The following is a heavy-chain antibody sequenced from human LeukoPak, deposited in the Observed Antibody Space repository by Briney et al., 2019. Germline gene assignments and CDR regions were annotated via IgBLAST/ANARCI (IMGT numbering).Heavy chain of an antibody. CDR3: ARDLGYYYDSSGYHAFDI. Sequence: SETLSLTCTGSGGSISSYYWSWIRQPPGKGLEWIGYIYYSGSTNYNPSLKSRVTILVDTSKNQFPLKLSSVTAADTAVYYCARDLGYYYDSSGYHAFDIWGQGTMVTVSS. V-gene: IGHV4-59*01. CDR1: GGSISSYY. J-gene: IGHJ3*02. CDR2: IYYSGST. D-gene: IGHD3-22*01.